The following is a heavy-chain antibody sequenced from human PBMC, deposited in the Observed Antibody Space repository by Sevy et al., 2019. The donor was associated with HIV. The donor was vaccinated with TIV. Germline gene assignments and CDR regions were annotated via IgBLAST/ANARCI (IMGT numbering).Heavy chain of an antibody. V-gene: IGHV1-69*10. CDR1: GGILNNYG. CDR2: IIPSVGIA. J-gene: IGHJ4*02. CDR3: ASVRPCGGDCYFFDT. D-gene: IGHD2-21*02. Sequence: ASVKVSCKASGGILNNYGMNWVRQAPGQGLEWMGGIIPSVGIASYAQKIQGRAAITADESTSTMYLEVGRLRSDDTAVYFCASVRPCGGDCYFFDTWGQGTLVTVSS.